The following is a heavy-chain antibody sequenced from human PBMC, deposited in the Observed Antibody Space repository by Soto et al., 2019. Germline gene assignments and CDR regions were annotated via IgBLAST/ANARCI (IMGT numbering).Heavy chain of an antibody. V-gene: IGHV1-69*13. D-gene: IGHD6-19*01. CDR1: GGTFSSYA. CDR2: IIPIFGTA. Sequence: SVKVSCKASGGTFSSYAISWVRQAPGQGLEWMGGIIPIFGTANYAQKFQGRVTITADESTSTAYMELSSLRSEDTSVYYCARPYSSGWRLSFDYWGQGTLVTVSS. CDR3: ARPYSSGWRLSFDY. J-gene: IGHJ4*02.